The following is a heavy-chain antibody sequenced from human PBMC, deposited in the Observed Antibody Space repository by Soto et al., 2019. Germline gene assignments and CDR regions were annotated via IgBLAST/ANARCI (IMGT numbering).Heavy chain of an antibody. CDR1: GGTFSSYA. Sequence: GASVKVSCKASGGTFSSYAISWVRQAPGQGLEWMGGIIPIFGTANYAQKFQGRVTITADESTGTAYMELSSLRSEDTAVYYCARGSKGGIAVAGTEPREDEYYYGMDVWGQGTTVTVSS. D-gene: IGHD6-19*01. CDR2: IIPIFGTA. CDR3: ARGSKGGIAVAGTEPREDEYYYGMDV. J-gene: IGHJ6*02. V-gene: IGHV1-69*13.